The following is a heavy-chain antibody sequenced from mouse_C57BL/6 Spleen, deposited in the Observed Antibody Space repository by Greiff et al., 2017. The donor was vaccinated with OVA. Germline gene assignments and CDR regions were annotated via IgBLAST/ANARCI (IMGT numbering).Heavy chain of an antibody. CDR3: AREEDDYDRGSWFAY. V-gene: IGHV1-7*01. CDR2: INPSSGYT. D-gene: IGHD2-4*01. Sequence: QVQLKESGAELAKPGASVKLSCKASGYTFTSYWMHWVKQRPGQGLEWIGYINPSSGYTKYNQKFKDKATLTADKSSSTAYMQLSSLTYEDSAVYYCAREEDDYDRGSWFAYWGQGTLVTVSA. J-gene: IGHJ3*01. CDR1: GYTFTSYW.